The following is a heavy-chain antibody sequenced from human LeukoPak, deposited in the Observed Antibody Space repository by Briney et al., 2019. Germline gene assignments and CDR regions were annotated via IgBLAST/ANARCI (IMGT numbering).Heavy chain of an antibody. D-gene: IGHD7-27*01. CDR2: LHYSGRT. J-gene: IGHJ4*02. Sequence: AETLSLTCTVSGVSISSTDFYWAWIRQSPGKGLEWIASLHYSGRTHYNPSLQRRVTISVDTSKNQLSLKLRSVTAADTAVYYCARPPNTRTPNWFDYWGQGTLVTVSS. CDR1: GVSISSTDFY. V-gene: IGHV4-39*01. CDR3: ARPPNTRTPNWFDY.